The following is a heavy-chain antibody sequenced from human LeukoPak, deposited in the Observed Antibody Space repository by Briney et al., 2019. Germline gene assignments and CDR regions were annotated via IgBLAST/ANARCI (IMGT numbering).Heavy chain of an antibody. CDR3: ASGWSLEGEDAFDI. J-gene: IGHJ3*02. V-gene: IGHV3-30*02. CDR2: IRYDGSNK. D-gene: IGHD6-13*01. CDR1: GFTFSSYG. Sequence: GGSLRLSCAASGFTFSSYGMHWVRQAPGKGLEWVAFIRYDGSNKYYADSVKGRFTISGDNAKNTLYLQMNSLRAEDTAVYYCASGWSLEGEDAFDIWGQGTMVTVSS.